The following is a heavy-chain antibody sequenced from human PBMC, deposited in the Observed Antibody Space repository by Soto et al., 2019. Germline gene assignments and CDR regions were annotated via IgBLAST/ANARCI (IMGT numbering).Heavy chain of an antibody. V-gene: IGHV3-33*01. D-gene: IGHD2-15*01. CDR1: GFTFSSYG. Sequence: QVQLVESVGGVVQPGRSLRLSCAASGFTFSSYGMHWVRQAPGKGLEWVAIIWYDGSNKYYSDSVKDRFTISRDNSKNTLYLQMNSLRVEDTAVYYCARENRVVGATYFDYWGQGTLVTVSS. CDR2: IWYDGSNK. J-gene: IGHJ4*02. CDR3: ARENRVVGATYFDY.